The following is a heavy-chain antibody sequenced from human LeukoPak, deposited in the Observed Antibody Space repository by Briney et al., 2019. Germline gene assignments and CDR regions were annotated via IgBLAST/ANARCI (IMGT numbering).Heavy chain of an antibody. CDR1: GFTFSNAW. V-gene: IGHV3-15*01. J-gene: IGHJ6*02. CDR3: ATDPSVAMVRGDYYYYGMDV. CDR2: NKSKADGGTT. Sequence: PGGSLRLSCAASGFTFSNAWMSWVRQAPGKGLEWVGRNKSKADGGTTDYAAPVKDGFTISRDDSKNTLYLQMNSLKTEDTAVYYCATDPSVAMVRGDYYYYGMDVWGQGTTVTVSS. D-gene: IGHD3-10*01.